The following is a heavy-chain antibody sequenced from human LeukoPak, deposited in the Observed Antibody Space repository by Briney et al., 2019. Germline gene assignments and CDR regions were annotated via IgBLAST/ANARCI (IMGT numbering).Heavy chain of an antibody. Sequence: GGSLRLSCAASGFTFSTYWMHWVRQAPGKGLVWVSRIKTDGTITTCADSVKGRFTISRDNAKSTLYLQMNSLRVEDTAVYYCARGGGANYNMDVWGKGTTVTVSS. CDR2: IKTDGTIT. CDR3: ARGGGANYNMDV. J-gene: IGHJ6*03. CDR1: GFTFSTYW. D-gene: IGHD3-16*01. V-gene: IGHV3-74*01.